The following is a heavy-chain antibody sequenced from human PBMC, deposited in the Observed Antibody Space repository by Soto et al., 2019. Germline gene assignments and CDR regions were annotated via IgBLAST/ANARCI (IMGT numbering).Heavy chain of an antibody. V-gene: IGHV4-59*08. D-gene: IGHD3-3*02. CDR3: ARLGAFYQSLDP. Sequence: QLQLQESGPGLVKPSETLSIPCTVSGGSFSPNYWSWIRQPPGKGLEWVGYIYYAGSTSYNPSLKSRVTFSLDTSKSQFSLSLSSVTAADTAVYYCARLGAFYQSLDPWGPGTLVTVSS. CDR2: IYYAGST. CDR1: GGSFSPNY. J-gene: IGHJ5*02.